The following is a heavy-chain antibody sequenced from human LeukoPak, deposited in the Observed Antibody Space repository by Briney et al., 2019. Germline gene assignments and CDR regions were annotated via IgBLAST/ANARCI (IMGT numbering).Heavy chain of an antibody. D-gene: IGHD6-19*01. V-gene: IGHV3-21*01. CDR1: GFTFRSYS. CDR3: ARDLGWYSSGWYDGGYFDY. Sequence: GGSLRLSCAASGFTFRSYSMNWVREAPGKGLEWDSSISRSSSYIYYADSVKGRFTISRDNAKNSLYLQMNSLRAEDTAVYYCARDLGWYSSGWYDGGYFDYWGQGTLVTVSS. J-gene: IGHJ4*02. CDR2: ISRSSSYI.